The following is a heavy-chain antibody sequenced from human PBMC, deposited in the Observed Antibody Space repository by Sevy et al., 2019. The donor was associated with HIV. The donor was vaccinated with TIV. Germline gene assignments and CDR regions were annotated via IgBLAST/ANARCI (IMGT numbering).Heavy chain of an antibody. J-gene: IGHJ3*02. CDR2: IIPIFGTA. Sequence: ASVKVSCKASGGTFSSYAISWVRQAPGQGLEWMGGIIPIFGTANYAQKFQGRVTITADESTSTAYMELSSLRSEDTAVYYCARGSPLNYDSSGYYSHGAFDIWGQGTVVTVSS. V-gene: IGHV1-69*13. D-gene: IGHD3-22*01. CDR3: ARGSPLNYDSSGYYSHGAFDI. CDR1: GGTFSSYA.